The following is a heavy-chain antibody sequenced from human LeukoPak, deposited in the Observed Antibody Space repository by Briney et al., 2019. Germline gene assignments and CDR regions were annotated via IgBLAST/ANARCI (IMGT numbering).Heavy chain of an antibody. CDR1: GXTFSDYY. Sequence: GGSLRLSFAASGXTFSDYYMSWIRQAPGKGLEWVSYISSSSSYTNYADSVKGRFTISRDNAKNSLYLQMNSLRAEDTAVYYCARERVPDYYDSSGYRLFDYWGQGTLVTVSS. D-gene: IGHD3-22*01. V-gene: IGHV3-11*05. CDR2: ISSSSSYT. CDR3: ARERVPDYYDSSGYRLFDY. J-gene: IGHJ4*02.